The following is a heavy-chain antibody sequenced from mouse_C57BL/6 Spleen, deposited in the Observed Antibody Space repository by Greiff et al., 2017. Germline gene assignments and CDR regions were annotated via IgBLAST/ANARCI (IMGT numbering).Heavy chain of an antibody. V-gene: IGHV7-3*01. CDR3: ARYGAYGYFDV. CDR2: IRNKANGYTT. Sequence: EVQRVESGGGLVQPGGSLSLSCAASGFTFTDYYMSWVRQPPGKALEWLGFIRNKANGYTTEYSASVKGRFTISRDNSQSILYLQMNALRAEDSATYYCARYGAYGYFDVWGTGTTVTVSS. D-gene: IGHD6-5*01. CDR1: GFTFTDYY. J-gene: IGHJ1*03.